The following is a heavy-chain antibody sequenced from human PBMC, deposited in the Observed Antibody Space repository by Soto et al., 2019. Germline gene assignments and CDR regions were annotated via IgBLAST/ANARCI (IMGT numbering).Heavy chain of an antibody. CDR2: IYYSGST. CDR1: GGSISSYY. Sequence: SETLSLTCTVSGGSISSYYWSWIRQPPGKGLEWIGYIYYSGSTNYNPSLKSRVTISVDTSKNQFSLKLSSVTAADTAVYYCARHQPTSSAVAVFLGGYYFDYWGQGTLVTVSS. D-gene: IGHD6-19*01. V-gene: IGHV4-59*08. J-gene: IGHJ4*02. CDR3: ARHQPTSSAVAVFLGGYYFDY.